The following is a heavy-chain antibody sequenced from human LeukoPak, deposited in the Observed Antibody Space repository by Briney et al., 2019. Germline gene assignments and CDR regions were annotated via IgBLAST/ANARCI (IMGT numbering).Heavy chain of an antibody. CDR3: ARDCSSTSCYWYYYGMDV. V-gene: IGHV1-69*02. CDR1: GGTLSSYT. D-gene: IGHD2-2*01. Sequence: ASVKVSCKASGGTLSSYTISWVRQAPGQGLEWMGRIIPILGIANYAQKFQGRVTITADKSTSTAYMELSSLRSEDTAVYYCARDCSSTSCYWYYYGMDVWGQGTTVTVSS. J-gene: IGHJ6*02. CDR2: IIPILGIA.